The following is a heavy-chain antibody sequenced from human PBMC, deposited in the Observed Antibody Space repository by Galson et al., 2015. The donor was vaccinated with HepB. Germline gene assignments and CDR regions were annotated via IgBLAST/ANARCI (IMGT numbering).Heavy chain of an antibody. CDR3: AISGECIGGSCFEGS. Sequence: SVKVSCKASGGTFNSYNINWVRQAPGQGLEWMGGIIPVFGVGGYARKFLGRVTIAADKSTRTVYMELKSLTSEDTAIYYCAISGECIGGSCFEGSWGQGVLVTVSP. CDR2: IIPVFGVG. D-gene: IGHD2-15*01. V-gene: IGHV1-69*10. J-gene: IGHJ5*02. CDR1: GGTFNSYN.